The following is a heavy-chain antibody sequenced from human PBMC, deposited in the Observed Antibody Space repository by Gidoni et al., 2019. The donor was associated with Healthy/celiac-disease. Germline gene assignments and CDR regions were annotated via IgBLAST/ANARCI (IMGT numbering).Heavy chain of an antibody. V-gene: IGHV3-15*07. CDR2: IKSKTDGGTT. CDR1: GFTFSNAW. J-gene: IGHJ6*02. CDR3: TTDPSNHYSNPRDGMDV. Sequence: EVQLVESGGGLVKPGGSLRLSCAASGFTFSNAWMNWVRQAPGKGLEWVGRIKSKTDGGTTDYAAPVKGRFTISRDDSKNTLYLQMNSLKTEDTAVYYCTTDPSNHYSNPRDGMDVWGQGTTVTVSS. D-gene: IGHD4-4*01.